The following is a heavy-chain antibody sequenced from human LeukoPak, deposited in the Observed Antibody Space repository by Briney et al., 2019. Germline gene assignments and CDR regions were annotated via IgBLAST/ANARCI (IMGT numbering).Heavy chain of an antibody. CDR1: GYTFTSYG. D-gene: IGHD1-26*01. V-gene: IGHV1-18*01. CDR2: ISAYNGNT. J-gene: IGHJ4*02. Sequence: ASVKVSCKASGYTFTSYGISWVRQAPGQGLEWTGWISAYNGNTNYAQKLQGRVTMPTDTSTNTAYMELSSLRSDDTAVYYCPIIGVGAIQPPPYYFVYWGQGALATVSS. CDR3: PIIGVGAIQPPPYYFVY.